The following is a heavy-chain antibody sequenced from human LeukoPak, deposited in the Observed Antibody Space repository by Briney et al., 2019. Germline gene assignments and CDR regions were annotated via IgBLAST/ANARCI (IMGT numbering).Heavy chain of an antibody. V-gene: IGHV3-48*01. CDR3: ARSEYYYDSSGHYMDV. CDR2: ISSSSSTI. Sequence: GGSLRLSCAASGFTFSSYSMNWVRQAPGKGLEWVSYISSSSSTIYYADSVKGRFTISRDNAKSSLYLQMNSLRAEDTAVYYCARSEYYYDSSGHYMDVWGKGTTVTVSS. D-gene: IGHD3-22*01. CDR1: GFTFSSYS. J-gene: IGHJ6*03.